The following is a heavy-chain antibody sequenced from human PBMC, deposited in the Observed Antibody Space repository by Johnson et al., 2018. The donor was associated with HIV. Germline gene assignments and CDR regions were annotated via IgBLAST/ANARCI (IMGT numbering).Heavy chain of an antibody. D-gene: IGHD3-22*01. CDR1: GFTFSSYW. J-gene: IGHJ3*01. CDR2: INSDGTYT. V-gene: IGHV3-74*02. CDR3: ARGGFTMIVVAY. Sequence: VQLVESGGGLVQPGGSLRLSCAASGFTFSSYWMHWVRQAPGKGLVWISRINSDGTYTTYADSVEGRFTISRDNAKNSLFLQMNSLRAEDTAVYYCARGGFTMIVVAYWGQGTMVTVSS.